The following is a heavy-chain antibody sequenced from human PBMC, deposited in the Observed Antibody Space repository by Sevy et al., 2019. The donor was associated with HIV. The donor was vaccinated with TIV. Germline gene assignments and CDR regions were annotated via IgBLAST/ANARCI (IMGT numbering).Heavy chain of an antibody. CDR2: ISSSSSYI. CDR3: AIDQRDDSVVSEFGN. V-gene: IGHV3-21*01. D-gene: IGHD3-22*01. J-gene: IGHJ4*02. Sequence: GGSLRLSCAASGFTFSSYSMNWVRQAPGKGLEWVSSISSSSSYIYYADSVKGRFTISRDNPKNSLYVQMNSLRAEDKAGYYCAIDQRDDSVVSEFGNWGQGTLVTVSS. CDR1: GFTFSSYS.